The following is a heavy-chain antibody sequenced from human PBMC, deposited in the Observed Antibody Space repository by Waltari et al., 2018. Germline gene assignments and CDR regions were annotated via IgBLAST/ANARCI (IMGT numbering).Heavy chain of an antibody. CDR1: GGSIRSSY. J-gene: IGHJ4*02. D-gene: IGHD4-17*01. Sequence: QVQLQESGPGLVKPLETLSLTCSVSGGSIRSSYWSWIRQPAGKGLELIGHIFTSGITKYNPSLKSRVTMSVDTSKNQFSLKLTSVTAADTAVYYCARESGDYSPFDNWGQGTLVTGSS. V-gene: IGHV4-4*07. CDR2: IFTSGIT. CDR3: ARESGDYSPFDN.